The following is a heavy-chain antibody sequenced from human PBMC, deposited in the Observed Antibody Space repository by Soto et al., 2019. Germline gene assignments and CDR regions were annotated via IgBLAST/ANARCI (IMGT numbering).Heavy chain of an antibody. J-gene: IGHJ3*01. CDR2: MSYEGGNK. CDR3: VKDLVDRQLLSEENAFDA. CDR1: GFNFGSYG. V-gene: IGHV3-30*18. D-gene: IGHD2-2*01. Sequence: QVQLVESGGGVVQPGTPLRLSCAASGFNFGSYGMHWVRQAPGKGLEWVAVMSYEGGNKYYADSVKSRFTISRDNSRNRVYLQMNGLRPEDTAVYFCVKDLVDRQLLSEENAFDAWGQGTMVTVSS.